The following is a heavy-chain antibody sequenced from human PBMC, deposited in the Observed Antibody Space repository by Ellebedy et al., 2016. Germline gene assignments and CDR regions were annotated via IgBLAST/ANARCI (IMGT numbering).Heavy chain of an antibody. V-gene: IGHV3-23*01. CDR3: RQGHYADY. J-gene: IGHJ4*02. CDR2: ISGDGRDT. CDR1: GFILNTYF. Sequence: GEYLKISXTASGFILNTYFMSWVRQAPGKGLEWVSTISGDGRDTNFADSVKGRFSISRDNSKHIVYLHMTSLRADDTATYYCRQGHYADYWGRGTLVTVSS.